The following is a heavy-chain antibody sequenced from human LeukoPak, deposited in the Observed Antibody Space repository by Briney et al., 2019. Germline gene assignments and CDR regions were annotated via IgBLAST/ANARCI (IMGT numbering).Heavy chain of an antibody. J-gene: IGHJ6*01. V-gene: IGHV4-59*08. CDR2: IYYSGST. Sequence: SETLSLTCTVSGGSISSYYWSWIRQPPGKGLEWIGYIYYSGSTNYNPSLKSRVTISVDTSKRQFSLKLSSVSAADTAVYYCARSPLDYYYYYGMDVWGQGTTVTVSS. CDR1: GGSISSYY. D-gene: IGHD3/OR15-3a*01. CDR3: ARSPLDYYYYYGMDV.